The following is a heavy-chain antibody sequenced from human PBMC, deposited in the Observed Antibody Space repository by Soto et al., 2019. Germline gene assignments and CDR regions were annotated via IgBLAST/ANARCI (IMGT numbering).Heavy chain of an antibody. D-gene: IGHD4-17*01. Sequence: PGGSLRLSCAASGFTFSSYAMSWVRQAPGKGLEWVSAISGSGGSTYYADSVKGRFTISRDNSKNTLYLQMNSLRAEDTAVYYCAKIGESVTTTSPSDYWGQGPLVTVSS. CDR1: GFTFSSYA. J-gene: IGHJ4*02. CDR3: AKIGESVTTTSPSDY. CDR2: ISGSGGST. V-gene: IGHV3-23*01.